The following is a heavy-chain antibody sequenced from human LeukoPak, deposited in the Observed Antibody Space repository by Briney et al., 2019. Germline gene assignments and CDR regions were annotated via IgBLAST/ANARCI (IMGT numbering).Heavy chain of an antibody. CDR1: GGSFSGYY. Sequence: PSETLSLTCAVYGGSFSGYYWSWIRQPPGKGLEWIGEINHSGSTNYNPSLKSRVTISVDTSKNQFSLKLSSVTAADTAVYFCARGPPTDYYDSSGFYYVSDYWGQGTLVTVSS. V-gene: IGHV4-34*01. D-gene: IGHD3-22*01. CDR3: ARGPPTDYYDSSGFYYVSDY. J-gene: IGHJ4*02. CDR2: INHSGST.